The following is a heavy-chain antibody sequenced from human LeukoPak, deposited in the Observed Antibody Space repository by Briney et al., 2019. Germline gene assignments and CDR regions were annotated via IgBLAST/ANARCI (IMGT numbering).Heavy chain of an antibody. CDR1: GYTFTGYY. Sequence: ASVKVSCKASGYTFTGYYMHWVRQAPGQGLEWMGWINPNSGGTNYAQKFQGRVTMTRDTSISTAYMELSRLRSDDTAVYYCARDRAGLEIFGEWYFDLWGQGTLVTVSS. J-gene: IGHJ2*01. D-gene: IGHD3-10*01. V-gene: IGHV1-2*02. CDR2: INPNSGGT. CDR3: ARDRAGLEIFGEWYFDL.